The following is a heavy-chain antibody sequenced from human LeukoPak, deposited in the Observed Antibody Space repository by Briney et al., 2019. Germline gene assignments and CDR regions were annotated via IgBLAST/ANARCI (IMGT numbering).Heavy chain of an antibody. D-gene: IGHD3-3*01. V-gene: IGHV3-23*01. CDR2: ISGSGGRT. CDR3: AKLFGFWSHDYDFWSGYYPYFDY. J-gene: IGHJ4*02. CDR1: GFTFNSYS. Sequence: PTGGSLRLSCAASGFTFNSYSMSWVRQAPGRGLEWVSAISGSGGRTYYVDSVKGRFTISRDNSKNTLYLQMNSLRAEDTAVYYCAKLFGFWSHDYDFWSGYYPYFDYWGQGTLVTVSS.